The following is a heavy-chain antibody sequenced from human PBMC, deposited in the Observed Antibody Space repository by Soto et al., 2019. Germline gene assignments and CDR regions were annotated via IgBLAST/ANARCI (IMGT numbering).Heavy chain of an antibody. CDR1: GGSISSGGYY. D-gene: IGHD3-10*01. V-gene: IGHV4-31*03. CDR2: IYYSGST. J-gene: IGHJ4*02. CDR3: ARVLKNLITMVRGAHFDY. Sequence: PSETLSLTCTVSGGSISSGGYYWSWIRQHPGKGLEWIGYIYYSGSTYYNPSLKSRVTISVDTSKNQFSLKLSSVTAADTAVYYCARVLKNLITMVRGAHFDYWGQGTLVTVSS.